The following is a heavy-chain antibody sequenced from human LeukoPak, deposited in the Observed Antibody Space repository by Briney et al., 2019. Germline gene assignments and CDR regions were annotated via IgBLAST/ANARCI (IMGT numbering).Heavy chain of an antibody. J-gene: IGHJ4*02. D-gene: IGHD1-14*01. Sequence: SGTLSLTCAVSGGSISSSNWWSWVRQPPGKGLEWIGEIYHSGSTNYSPSLKSRVTMSVDTSKNQFSLNLSSVTAADTAVYYCARHGGTRITLVEVYYFDYWGQGTLVTVSS. CDR1: GGSISSSNW. CDR3: ARHGGTRITLVEVYYFDY. V-gene: IGHV4-4*02. CDR2: IYHSGST.